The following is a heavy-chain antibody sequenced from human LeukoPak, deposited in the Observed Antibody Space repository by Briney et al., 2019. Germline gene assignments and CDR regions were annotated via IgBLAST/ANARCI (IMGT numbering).Heavy chain of an antibody. Sequence: GGSLRLSCTASGFTFGDYAMSWVRQAPGKGLEWVGFIRSKAYGGTTEYAASVKGRFTISRDDSKSIAYLQMNSLKTEDTAVYYCTRAYYDFWSSEDYFDYWGQGTLVTVSS. CDR2: IRSKAYGGTT. J-gene: IGHJ4*02. D-gene: IGHD3-3*01. CDR1: GFTFGDYA. V-gene: IGHV3-49*04. CDR3: TRAYYDFWSSEDYFDY.